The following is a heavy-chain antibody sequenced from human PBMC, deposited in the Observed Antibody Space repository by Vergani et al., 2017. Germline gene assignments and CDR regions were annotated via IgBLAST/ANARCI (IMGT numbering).Heavy chain of an antibody. D-gene: IGHD3-10*01. CDR3: AKAGSVTSGSLQYNFYMDV. V-gene: IGHV3-30*18. CDR2: ISNDGSKK. CDR1: GFRFSSHA. J-gene: IGHJ6*03. Sequence: QVQLAESGGGRVQPGRSLRLSCAASGFRFSSHAIHWVRQAPGKGLEWVAVISNDGSKKYYADSVKGRFTISRDNCKNTLDLQMNSLRTQDTAVYYCAKAGSVTSGSLQYNFYMDVWGKGTTVTVS.